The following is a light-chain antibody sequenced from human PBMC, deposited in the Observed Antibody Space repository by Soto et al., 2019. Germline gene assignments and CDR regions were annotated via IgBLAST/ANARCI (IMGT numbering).Light chain of an antibody. CDR1: QSVSHF. CDR3: QHRSGWPPIFT. J-gene: IGKJ3*01. Sequence: EIVLTQSPATLSVSPGERATLSCRASQSVSHFLAWYQQKPGQAPRLLIYDASNRATGIPVRFSGSGSGTDFTLTISSLEPEDFAVYYCQHRSGWPPIFTFGPGTKVDIK. V-gene: IGKV3-11*01. CDR2: DAS.